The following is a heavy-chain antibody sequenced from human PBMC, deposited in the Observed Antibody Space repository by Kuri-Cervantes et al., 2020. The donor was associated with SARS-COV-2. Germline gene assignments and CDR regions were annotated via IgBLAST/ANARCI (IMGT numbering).Heavy chain of an antibody. Sequence: GESLKISCAASGFGFNTYDIHWVRQAPGKGLEWVAVISYDGSDKYYADSVKGRFTISRDNSKNTLYLQMNSLRAEDTAVYYCARDPWLVLAFDIWGQGTMVTVSS. V-gene: IGHV3-30*03. J-gene: IGHJ3*02. D-gene: IGHD6-19*01. CDR3: ARDPWLVLAFDI. CDR1: GFGFNTYD. CDR2: ISYDGSDK.